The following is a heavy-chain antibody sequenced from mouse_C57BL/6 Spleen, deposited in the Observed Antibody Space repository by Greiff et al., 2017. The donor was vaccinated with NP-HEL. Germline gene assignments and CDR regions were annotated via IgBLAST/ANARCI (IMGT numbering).Heavy chain of an antibody. D-gene: IGHD1-1*01. CDR2: IYPGGGYT. CDR1: GYTFTNYW. Sequence: VKLQESGAELVRPGTSVKMSCKASGYTFTNYWIGWAKQRPGHGLEGIGDIYPGGGYTNYNEKFKGKATLTADKSSSTDYMQFSSLTSEDSAIYYCARVLYGSSYVGYFDVWGTGTTVTVSS. V-gene: IGHV1-63*01. J-gene: IGHJ1*03. CDR3: ARVLYGSSYVGYFDV.